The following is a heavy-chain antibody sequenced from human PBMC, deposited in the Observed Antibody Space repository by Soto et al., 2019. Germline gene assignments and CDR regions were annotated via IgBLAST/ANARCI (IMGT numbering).Heavy chain of an antibody. CDR3: ARDPFGYYVNYFDN. CDR2: ISGSGGST. Sequence: GGSLRLSCAASGFTFNSYAMSWVRQAPGKGLAWVSGISGSGGSTYYADSVKGRFTISRDDSKNTLYLQMNSLRAEDTAIFYCARDPFGYYVNYFDNWGQGTLVTVSS. J-gene: IGHJ4*02. V-gene: IGHV3-23*01. CDR1: GFTFNSYA. D-gene: IGHD1-26*01.